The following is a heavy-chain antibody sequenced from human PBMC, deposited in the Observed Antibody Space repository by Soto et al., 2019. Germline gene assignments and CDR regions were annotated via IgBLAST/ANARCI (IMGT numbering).Heavy chain of an antibody. D-gene: IGHD4-17*01. CDR3: ARDYGDYGEPLFDY. CDR2: ISYDGSNK. V-gene: IGHV3-30-3*01. Sequence: QVQLVESGGGVVQPGRSLRLSCAASGFTFSSYAMHWVRQAPGKGLEWAAVISYDGSNKYYADSVKGRFTISRDNSKNTLYLQMNSLRAEDTAVYYCARDYGDYGEPLFDYWGQGTLVTVSS. J-gene: IGHJ4*02. CDR1: GFTFSSYA.